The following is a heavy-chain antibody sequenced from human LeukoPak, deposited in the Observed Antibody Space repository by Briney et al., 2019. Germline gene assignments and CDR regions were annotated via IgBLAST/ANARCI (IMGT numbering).Heavy chain of an antibody. V-gene: IGHV4-34*01. Sequence: PSETLSLTCAVSGVAFNDYYRSWVRQTPGKGLEWIGEVNHSGYTNDSPSLKSRVTLSIDTSRKQFSLNLRSVTVADTGIYYCTRMTTGHDYWGQGTLVTVSS. CDR3: TRMTTGHDY. CDR2: VNHSGYT. CDR1: GVAFNDYY. J-gene: IGHJ4*02. D-gene: IGHD4-17*01.